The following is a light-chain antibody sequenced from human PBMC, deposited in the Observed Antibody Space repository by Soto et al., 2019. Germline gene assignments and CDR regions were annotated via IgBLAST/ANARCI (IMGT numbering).Light chain of an antibody. CDR2: DAA. Sequence: EIVLTQSPATLSLSPGERATLSCRASQSVSSYLAWYQQKPGQAPRLLIYDAANRATGIPARFSGSGSGTDFTLTISSLEPEDFAVSYCKQYGSSPPTFGGGTKVEIK. CDR3: KQYGSSPPT. CDR1: QSVSSY. J-gene: IGKJ4*01. V-gene: IGKV3-11*01.